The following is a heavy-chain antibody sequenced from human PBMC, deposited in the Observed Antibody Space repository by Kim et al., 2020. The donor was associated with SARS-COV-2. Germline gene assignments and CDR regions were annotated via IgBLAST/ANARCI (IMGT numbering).Heavy chain of an antibody. CDR3: RRARESDTFDI. V-gene: IGHV3-74*01. Sequence: GGSLRLSCAASGFKFNDYSMHWVRQVPGKGLEWVAYITSNGFTINYADPLKDRFIVSRVNSENTLYLQMNNLRVEDTAVYFCRRARESDTFDIWGQGTMVTVSS. CDR2: ITSNGFTI. J-gene: IGHJ3*02. CDR1: GFKFNDYS.